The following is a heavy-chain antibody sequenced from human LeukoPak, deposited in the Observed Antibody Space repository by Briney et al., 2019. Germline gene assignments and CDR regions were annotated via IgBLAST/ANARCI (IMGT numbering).Heavy chain of an antibody. Sequence: ASVKVSCKASGYTFTSYGISWARQAPGQGLEWMGWISAYNGNTNYAQKLQGRVTMTTDTSTSTAYMELRSLRSDDTAVYYCARGPTYYYDSSGYFWGQGTLVTVSS. CDR2: ISAYNGNT. CDR1: GYTFTSYG. CDR3: ARGPTYYYDSSGYF. D-gene: IGHD3-22*01. V-gene: IGHV1-18*01. J-gene: IGHJ4*02.